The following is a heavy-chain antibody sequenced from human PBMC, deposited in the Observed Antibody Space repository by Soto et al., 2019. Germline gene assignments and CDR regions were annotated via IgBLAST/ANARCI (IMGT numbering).Heavy chain of an antibody. V-gene: IGHV3-21*01. D-gene: IGHD3-10*01. Sequence: EVQLVESGGGLVKPGGSLRLSCAASGFTFSFYSMNWVRQAPGKGLEWVSSISSSSSYIYYADSVKGRFTISRDNATNSLSQKMNSRRAEDTAVYYCAREYYGSGVGDMDVWGQGTTVTVSS. J-gene: IGHJ6*02. CDR1: GFTFSFYS. CDR2: ISSSSSYI. CDR3: AREYYGSGVGDMDV.